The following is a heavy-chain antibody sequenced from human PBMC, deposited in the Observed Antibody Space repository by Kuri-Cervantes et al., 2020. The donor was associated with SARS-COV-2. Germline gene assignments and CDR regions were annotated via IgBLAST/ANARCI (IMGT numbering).Heavy chain of an antibody. CDR3: ARLSDIVVVPAAKKDDAFDI. J-gene: IGHJ3*02. V-gene: IGHV3-48*01. CDR1: TFTFSSCT. Sequence: GGSLRLSCAASTFTFSSCTMNYVRQAPGKGLEWVSYISSSSSTIYYADSVKGRFTISRDNAKNSLYLQMNSLRAEDTAVYYCARLSDIVVVPAAKKDDAFDIWGQGTMVTVSS. CDR2: ISSSSSTI. D-gene: IGHD2-2*01.